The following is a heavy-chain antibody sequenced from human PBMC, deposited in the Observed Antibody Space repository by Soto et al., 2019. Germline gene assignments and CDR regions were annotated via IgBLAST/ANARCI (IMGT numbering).Heavy chain of an antibody. CDR3: AREEGGGYCSGGSCYGVAFDI. CDR1: GFTFSSYS. D-gene: IGHD2-15*01. V-gene: IGHV3-21*01. CDR2: ISSSSSYI. Sequence: EVQLVESGGGLVKPGGSLRLSCAASGFTFSSYSMNWVRQAPGKGLEWVSSISSSSSYIYYADSVKGRFTISRDNAKNSLYLQMNSLRAEDTAVYYCAREEGGGYCSGGSCYGVAFDIWGQGTMVTVSS. J-gene: IGHJ3*02.